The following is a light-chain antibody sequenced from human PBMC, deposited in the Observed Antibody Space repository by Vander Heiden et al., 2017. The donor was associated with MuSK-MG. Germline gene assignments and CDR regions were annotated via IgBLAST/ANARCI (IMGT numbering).Light chain of an antibody. V-gene: IGKV3-15*01. J-gene: IGKJ2*01. CDR1: QSVSSN. CDR3: QQYNNWPTLYT. CDR2: GAS. Sequence: EIVMTQSPATLSVSPGERATLSCRASQSVSSNLAWYQQKPGQAPRLLIHGASTRATGIPARFSGSGSGTEFTLTISSLQPEDFAVYYCQQYNNWPTLYTFGQGTKLEIK.